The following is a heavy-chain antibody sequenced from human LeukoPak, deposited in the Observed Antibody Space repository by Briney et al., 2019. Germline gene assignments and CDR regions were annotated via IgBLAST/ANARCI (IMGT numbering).Heavy chain of an antibody. CDR3: ARQYYYGSGSWPFDY. D-gene: IGHD3-10*01. V-gene: IGHV1-2*02. J-gene: IGHJ4*02. CDR2: INPNSGGT. CDR1: GYTFTDDY. Sequence: RASVKVSCKASGYTFTDDYVHWVRQAPGQGLEWMGWINPNSGGTNYAQKFQGRVTMTRDTSISTAYMELSRLRSDDTAVYYCARQYYYGSGSWPFDYWGQGTLVTVSS.